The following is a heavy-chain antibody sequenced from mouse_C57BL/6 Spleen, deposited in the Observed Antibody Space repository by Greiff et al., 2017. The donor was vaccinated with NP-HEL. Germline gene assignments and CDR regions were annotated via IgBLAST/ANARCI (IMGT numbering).Heavy chain of an antibody. D-gene: IGHD1-1*01. J-gene: IGHJ4*01. CDR1: GFNIKDDY. CDR2: IDPENGDT. CDR3: TRYGSSWGYAMDY. V-gene: IGHV14-4*01. Sequence: EVQLQQSGAELVRPGASVKLSCTASGFNIKDDYMHWVKQRPEQGLEWIGWIDPENGDTEYASKFQGKATITADTSSNTAYLQLSSLTSEDTAVYYCTRYGSSWGYAMDYWGQGTSVTVSS.